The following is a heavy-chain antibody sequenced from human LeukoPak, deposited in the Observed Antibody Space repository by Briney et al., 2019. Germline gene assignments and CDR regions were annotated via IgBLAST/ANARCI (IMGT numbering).Heavy chain of an antibody. V-gene: IGHV1-2*02. CDR3: AQGGLYCSSTSCLDY. CDR2: INPNSGGT. D-gene: IGHD2-2*01. CDR1: GYTFTGYY. J-gene: IGHJ4*02. Sequence: ASVKVSCKASGYTFTGYYMHWVRQAPGQGLEWMGWINPNSGGTNYAQKFQGRVTMTRDTSTSTVYMELSSLRSEDTAVYYCAQGGLYCSSTSCLDYWGQGTLVTVSS.